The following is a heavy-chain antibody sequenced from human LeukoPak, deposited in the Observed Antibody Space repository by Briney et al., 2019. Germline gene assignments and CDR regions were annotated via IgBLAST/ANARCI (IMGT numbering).Heavy chain of an antibody. CDR2: ISSSSSTI. J-gene: IGHJ4*02. Sequence: PGRSLRLSCAASGFTFSSYSMNWVRQAPGKGLEWVSYISSSSSTIYYADSVKGRFTISRDNAKNSLYLQMNSLRAEDTAVYYCARSRGGRFDYWGQGTLVTVSS. D-gene: IGHD3-10*01. V-gene: IGHV3-48*01. CDR1: GFTFSSYS. CDR3: ARSRGGRFDY.